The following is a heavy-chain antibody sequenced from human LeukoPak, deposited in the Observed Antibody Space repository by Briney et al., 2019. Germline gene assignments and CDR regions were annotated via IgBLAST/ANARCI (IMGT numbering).Heavy chain of an antibody. CDR1: GYTFTSYA. CDR3: ARDSPFGLADY. Sequence: ASVTLSCTGSGYTFTSYAISWVRQAPGQGLEWMGWISVYNGNTNYAQKLQGRVTMTTDTSTSTAYMGLRSLRSNDTAVYYCARDSPFGLADYWGQGTLVTVSS. J-gene: IGHJ4*02. D-gene: IGHD3/OR15-3a*01. V-gene: IGHV1-18*01. CDR2: ISVYNGNT.